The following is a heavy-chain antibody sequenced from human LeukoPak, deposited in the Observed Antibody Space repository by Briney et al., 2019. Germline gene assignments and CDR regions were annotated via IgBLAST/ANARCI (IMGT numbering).Heavy chain of an antibody. CDR3: ARDEEGDCGGDCYNWFAP. V-gene: IGHV1-69*06. J-gene: IGHJ5*02. CDR2: INPIFGTD. D-gene: IGHD2-21*02. Sequence: VASVKVSCKASGGTFSSHFISWVRQAPGQGLEWMGGINPIFGTDHYAQKFQDRVTITADISKNTVYMELSNLRSEDTAMYYCARDEEGDCGGDCYNWFAPWGQGTLVTVSS. CDR1: GGTFSSHF.